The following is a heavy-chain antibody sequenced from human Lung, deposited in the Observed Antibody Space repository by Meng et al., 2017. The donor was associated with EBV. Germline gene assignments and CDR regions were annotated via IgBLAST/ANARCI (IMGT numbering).Heavy chain of an antibody. Sequence: QLHMPRAGLLSPSATLSLTCDVAGGSFSTYYGSGRRQSAGKGLDLIGEINHGHSTNYNPSLKSRVPISVVTSKNQFSLKLSSVTAADTAVYYCSRVGWSSSWGNWGQGTLVTASS. J-gene: IGHJ4*02. CDR3: SRVGWSSSWGN. V-gene: IGHV4-34*01. CDR1: GGSFSTYY. CDR2: INHGHST. D-gene: IGHD6-13*01.